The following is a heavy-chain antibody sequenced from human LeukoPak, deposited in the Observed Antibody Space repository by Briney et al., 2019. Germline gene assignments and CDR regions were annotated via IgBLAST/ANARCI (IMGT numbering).Heavy chain of an antibody. D-gene: IGHD3-22*01. CDR3: ARREYYYDSTGYYFRGPGQFDL. CDR1: GYSFTTYW. Sequence: PGESLKISCKGSGYSFTTYWIGWVRQMPGKGLEWMGIIYPGDSDTRYSPSFQGHVTISADKSIRTAYLQWRSLKASDTAMYYCARREYYYDSTGYYFRGPGQFDLWGQGTLVTVSS. V-gene: IGHV5-51*01. J-gene: IGHJ4*02. CDR2: IYPGDSDT.